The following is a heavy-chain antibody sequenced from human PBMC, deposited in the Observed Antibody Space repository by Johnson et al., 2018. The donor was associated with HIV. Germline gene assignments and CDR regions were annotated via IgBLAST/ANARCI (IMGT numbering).Heavy chain of an antibody. V-gene: IGHV3-23*04. Sequence: VQLVESGGGLVQPGGSLRLSCAASGFTFSSYAMSWVRQAPGKGLEWVSAISGSGGSTYYADFVKRRVTISRDNSKNTRYLQMNSLRDEDTAVYYCAREEGVGDDYGGKSAFDIWGQGTMVTVSS. CDR1: GFTFSSYA. J-gene: IGHJ3*02. D-gene: IGHD4-23*01. CDR2: ISGSGGST. CDR3: AREEGVGDDYGGKSAFDI.